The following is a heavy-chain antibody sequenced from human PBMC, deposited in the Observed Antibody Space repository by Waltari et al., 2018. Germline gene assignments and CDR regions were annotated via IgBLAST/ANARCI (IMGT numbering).Heavy chain of an antibody. D-gene: IGHD3-10*01. Sequence: EVQLVQSGAEVKKPGATVKISCKASGYTFIDYFMHWVQQAPGKGLEWLGRIDPEDGATVYAEKFQVRVTITADTSTDTSYLELSSLRSDDTAVYYCAPLPGGSGQTFDYWGQGTLLTVSS. J-gene: IGHJ4*02. V-gene: IGHV1-69-2*01. CDR3: APLPGGSGQTFDY. CDR2: IDPEDGAT. CDR1: GYTFIDYF.